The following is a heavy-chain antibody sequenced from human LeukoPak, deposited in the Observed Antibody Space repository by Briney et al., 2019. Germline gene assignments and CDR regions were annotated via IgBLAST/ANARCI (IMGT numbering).Heavy chain of an antibody. J-gene: IGHJ4*02. CDR2: INSGGGGRT. CDR1: GFTFSNYA. CDR3: ARAMMVVANLWGVYDY. D-gene: IGHD3-22*01. V-gene: IGHV3-23*01. Sequence: GGSLRLSCVTSGFTFSNYAMSWVRQAPGKGLEWVSTINSGGGGRTYYADSVKGRFTISRDNSKNTLYLQMDSLRAEDTAVYFCARAMMVVANLWGVYDYWGQGTLVTVSS.